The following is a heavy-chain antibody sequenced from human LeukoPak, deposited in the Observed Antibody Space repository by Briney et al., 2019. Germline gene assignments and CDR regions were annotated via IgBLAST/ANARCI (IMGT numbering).Heavy chain of an antibody. J-gene: IGHJ4*02. CDR3: VSPRGFSYGYFDY. Sequence: SETLSLTCTVSGGSISNSSAYWGWIRQPPGKGLEWIGSIYYSKNTYYNPSLKSRVTISADTSKNQFSLTLGSVSATDTAVYSCVSPRGFSYGYFDYWGQGTLVTVSS. CDR2: IYYSKNT. CDR1: GGSISNSSAY. D-gene: IGHD5-18*01. V-gene: IGHV4-39*01.